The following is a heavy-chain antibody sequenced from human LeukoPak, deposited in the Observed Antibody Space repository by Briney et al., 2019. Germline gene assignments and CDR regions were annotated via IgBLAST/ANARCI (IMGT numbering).Heavy chain of an antibody. CDR3: ARGGVVVNNNWFDP. D-gene: IGHD2-21*01. Sequence: PSETLSLTCTVSGGSMSTYYWSWIRQPPGKGLEWIGYIYYSGSTNYNPSLKSRVIISVDTSKNQFSLKLSSVTAADTAVYYCARGGVVVNNNWFDPWGQGTLVTVSS. CDR2: IYYSGST. V-gene: IGHV4-59*01. CDR1: GGSMSTYY. J-gene: IGHJ5*02.